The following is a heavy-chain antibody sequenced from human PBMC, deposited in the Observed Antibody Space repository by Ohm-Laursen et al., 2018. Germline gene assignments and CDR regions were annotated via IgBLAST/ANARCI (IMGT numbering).Heavy chain of an antibody. J-gene: IGHJ3*02. CDR2: INHSGST. V-gene: IGHV4-34*01. D-gene: IGHD3-22*01. Sequence: SDTLSLTCAVYGGSFSGYYWSWIRQPPGKGLEWIEEINHSGSTNYNPPLKSRVTISVDTSKNQFSLKLSSVTAADTAVYYCARDRLLDSSGYRTPFYAFDIWGQGTLVTVSS. CDR1: GGSFSGYY. CDR3: ARDRLLDSSGYRTPFYAFDI.